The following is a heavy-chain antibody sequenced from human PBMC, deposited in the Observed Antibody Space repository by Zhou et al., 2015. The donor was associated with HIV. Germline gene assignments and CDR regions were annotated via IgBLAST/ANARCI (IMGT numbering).Heavy chain of an antibody. CDR2: IIPIFGTA. J-gene: IGHJ4*02. CDR3: ASGALRDGYNGGRGFRPPEYYFDY. Sequence: QVQLVQSGAEVKKPGSSVKVSCKASGGTFSSYAISWVRQAPGQGLEWMGGIIPIFGTANYAQKFQGRVTITADESTSTAYMELSSLRSEDTAVYYCASGALRDGYNGGRGFRPPEYYFDYWGQGTLVTVSS. D-gene: IGHD5-24*01. CDR1: GGTFSSYA. V-gene: IGHV1-69*12.